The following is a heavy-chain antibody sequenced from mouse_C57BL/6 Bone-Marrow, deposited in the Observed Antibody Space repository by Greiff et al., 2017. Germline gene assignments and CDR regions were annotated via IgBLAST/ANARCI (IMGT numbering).Heavy chain of an antibody. V-gene: IGHV1-54*01. D-gene: IGHD1-1*01. J-gene: IGHJ2*01. CDR2: INPGSGGT. Sequence: VQLQESGAELVRPGTSVKVSCKASGYAFTNYLIEWVKQRPGQGLEWIGVINPGSGGTNYNEKFKGKATLTADKSSSTAYMQLSSLTSEDSAVYFCARRDYGSSDFDYWGQGTTLTVSS. CDR3: ARRDYGSSDFDY. CDR1: GYAFTNYL.